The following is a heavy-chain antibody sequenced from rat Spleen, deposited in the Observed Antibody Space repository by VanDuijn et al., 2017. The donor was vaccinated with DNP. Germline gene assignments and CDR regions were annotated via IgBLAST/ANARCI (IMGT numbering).Heavy chain of an antibody. CDR1: GFSFSDYD. CDR3: VRHEYQAFDY. J-gene: IGHJ2*01. Sequence: EVQLVESGGGLVQPGRSLKLSCAASGFSFSDYDMAWVRQAPTKGLEWVACMSPTTRSSYYRDSVRGRFTVSRDDATSTLYLQMDSLRSEETATYYCVRHEYQAFDYWGQGVMVTVSS. V-gene: IGHV5S11*01. CDR2: MSPTTRSS.